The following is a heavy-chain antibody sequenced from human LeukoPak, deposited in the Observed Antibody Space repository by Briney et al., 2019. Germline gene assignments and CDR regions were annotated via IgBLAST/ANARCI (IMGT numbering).Heavy chain of an antibody. Sequence: GASVKVSCKASGYTFTGYYMHWVRQAPGQGLEWMGWINPNSGGTNYAQKFQGRVTVTRDTSISTAYMELSRLRSDDTAVYYCARDYSNTWGNWFDPWGQGTLVTVSS. CDR2: INPNSGGT. CDR1: GYTFTGYY. D-gene: IGHD6-13*01. CDR3: ARDYSNTWGNWFDP. J-gene: IGHJ5*02. V-gene: IGHV1-2*02.